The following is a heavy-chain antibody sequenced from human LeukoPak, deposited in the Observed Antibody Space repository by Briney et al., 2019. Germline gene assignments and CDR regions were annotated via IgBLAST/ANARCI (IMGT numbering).Heavy chain of an antibody. CDR1: GFTFSSYA. CDR3: AKSLFTSATGTGRAFHI. Sequence: GGSLRLSCAASGFTFSSYAMSWVRQAPGRGLEWVSAISASGDVTFHADSVRGRFTISRDNSKSTLFLQMNDLRVEDTAKFYCAKSLFTSATGTGRAFHIWGQGTMVSVSS. J-gene: IGHJ3*02. D-gene: IGHD1-1*01. CDR2: ISASGDVT. V-gene: IGHV3-23*01.